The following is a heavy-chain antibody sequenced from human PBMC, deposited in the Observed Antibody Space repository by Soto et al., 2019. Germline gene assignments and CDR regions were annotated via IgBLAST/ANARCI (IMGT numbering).Heavy chain of an antibody. Sequence: QVQLVESGGGVVQPGRSLRLSCAASGFTFSHYHMHWVRQAPGKGLEWVAVIWSDGSTTDYADSVKGRFTISRDTSKNTLFLQMNRLRAEDTAMYYCVSSIAVPGTLDLWGQGILITVS. CDR1: GFTFSHYH. CDR3: VSSIAVPGTLDL. CDR2: IWSDGSTT. J-gene: IGHJ5*02. D-gene: IGHD6-13*01. V-gene: IGHV3-33*01.